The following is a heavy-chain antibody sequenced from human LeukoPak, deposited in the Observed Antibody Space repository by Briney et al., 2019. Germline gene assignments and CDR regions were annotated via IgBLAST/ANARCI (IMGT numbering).Heavy chain of an antibody. J-gene: IGHJ3*02. CDR1: GFTFSSYS. Sequence: PGGSLRLSCAASGFTFSSYSMNWVRQAPGKGLEWVSYISSSSSTIYYADSVKGRFTISRDNAKNSLYLQMNSLRAEDTAVYYCARDSSGWYRQAFDIWGQGTMVTVSS. V-gene: IGHV3-48*01. CDR2: ISSSSSTI. CDR3: ARDSSGWYRQAFDI. D-gene: IGHD6-19*01.